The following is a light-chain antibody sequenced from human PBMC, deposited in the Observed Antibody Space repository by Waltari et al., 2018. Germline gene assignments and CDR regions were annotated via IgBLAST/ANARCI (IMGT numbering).Light chain of an antibody. CDR1: QNVTSK. J-gene: IGKJ2*01. CDR2: GAS. Sequence: EVVMTQSPATLSVSPGESVTLSCRASQNVTSKLAWYQEKPGQPPRLLIYGASFRAAGIPARFSGSGSGAEFTLAISSLQSEDFAVYYCQQYYTWPPVTFGQGTKLE. CDR3: QQYYTWPPVT. V-gene: IGKV3-15*01.